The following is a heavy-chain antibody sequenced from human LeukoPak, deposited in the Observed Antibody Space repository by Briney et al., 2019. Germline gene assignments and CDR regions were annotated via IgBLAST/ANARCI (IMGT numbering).Heavy chain of an antibody. J-gene: IGHJ2*01. Sequence: ASVKVSCKASGYTFTNYDIHWVRQDTGQGLEWMGWMNPNSGNTGYAQRFRGRVTITRNTSIGTAYMDLSSLRSEDTALYYCARGRYGDYGDFDLWGRGTLVTVSS. CDR2: MNPNSGNT. CDR1: GYTFTNYD. V-gene: IGHV1-8*03. CDR3: ARGRYGDYGDFDL. D-gene: IGHD4-17*01.